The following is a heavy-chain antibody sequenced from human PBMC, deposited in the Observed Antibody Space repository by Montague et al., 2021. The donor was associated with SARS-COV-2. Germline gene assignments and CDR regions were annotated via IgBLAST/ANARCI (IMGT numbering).Heavy chain of an antibody. V-gene: IGHV4-39*07. CDR1: GGSISSSTHY. CDR3: ARRPFYYDSSGQFDP. D-gene: IGHD3-22*01. J-gene: IGHJ5*02. CDR2: IYYSGST. Sequence: SETLSLTCTVSGGSISSSTHYWGWIRQPPGKGLEWIASIYYSGSTYFYTSPKSRVATSIATSKNQFSLKLSSVIAADTAVYYCARRPFYYDSSGQFDPWGQGVLVTVSS.